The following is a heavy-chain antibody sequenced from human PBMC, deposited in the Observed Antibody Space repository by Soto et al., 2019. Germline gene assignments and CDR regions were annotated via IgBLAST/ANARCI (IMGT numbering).Heavy chain of an antibody. D-gene: IGHD3-3*01. CDR1: GFTFSSYA. CDR2: ISYDGSNK. CDR3: ARHKRDLRFLEWSYYFDY. V-gene: IGHV3-30-3*01. Sequence: QVQLVESGGGVVQPGRSLRLSCAASGFTFSSYAMHWVRQAPGKGLEWVPVISYDGSNKYYADSVKGRFSISRDNSKNTLYLQMNSLRAEDTAVYYCARHKRDLRFLEWSYYFDYWGQGTLVTVSS. J-gene: IGHJ4*02.